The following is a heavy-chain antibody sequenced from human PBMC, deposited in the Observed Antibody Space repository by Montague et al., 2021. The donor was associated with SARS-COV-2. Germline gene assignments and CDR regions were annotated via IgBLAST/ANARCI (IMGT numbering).Heavy chain of an antibody. CDR1: GFTFSSYE. V-gene: IGHV3-48*03. CDR2: ISSSGSTI. J-gene: IGHJ6*02. Sequence: SLRLSCAASGFTFSSYEMNWVRQAPGKGLEWVSYISSSGSTIYYADSVKGRFTISRDNAKNSLYLQMKSLRAEDTAVYYCAATSGDIVVVVAAYYGMDGWGQGTTVTVSS. CDR3: AATSGDIVVVVAAYYGMDG. D-gene: IGHD2-15*01.